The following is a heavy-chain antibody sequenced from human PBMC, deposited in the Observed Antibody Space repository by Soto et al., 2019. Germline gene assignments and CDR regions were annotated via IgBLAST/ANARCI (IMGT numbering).Heavy chain of an antibody. CDR1: GYPVTAYY. J-gene: IGHJ3*02. CDR3: ARGGGVGVAGSAAFDM. Sequence: QLHLVQSGAVVKKPGASVTVSCSASGYPVTAYYMHWVRQGPGRGFEWMGGINPATGAAKYTQTFQGRVTLTRDTAKSTVFMEQSGLTSEAPAVFYWARGGGVGVAGSAAFDMWGQGTLVTVSS. CDR2: INPATGAA. V-gene: IGHV1-2*02. D-gene: IGHD3-3*01.